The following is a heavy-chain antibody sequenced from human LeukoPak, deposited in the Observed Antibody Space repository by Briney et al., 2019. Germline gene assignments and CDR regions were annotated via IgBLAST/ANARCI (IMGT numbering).Heavy chain of an antibody. Sequence: PSQTLSLTCTVSGGSISSGSYHWSWIRQPAGKGLEWIGRIYTSGRTNYNPSLKSRVTISVDTSKNQFSLKLSSVTAADTAVYYCARAGSGTYYKGFDYWGQGTLVTVSS. V-gene: IGHV4-61*02. D-gene: IGHD3-10*01. CDR1: GGSISSGSYH. J-gene: IGHJ4*02. CDR3: ARAGSGTYYKGFDY. CDR2: IYTSGRT.